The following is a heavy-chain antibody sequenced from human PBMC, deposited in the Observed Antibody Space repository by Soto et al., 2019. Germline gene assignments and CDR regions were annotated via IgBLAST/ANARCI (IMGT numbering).Heavy chain of an antibody. CDR3: ARDRLPVWLPPGGFDP. CDR2: ISAYNGNT. V-gene: IGHV1-18*04. CDR1: GYTFTSYG. D-gene: IGHD6-19*01. Sequence: ASVKVSCKASGYTFTSYGISWVRQAPGQGLEWMGWISAYNGNTNYAQKLQGRVTMTTDTSTSTAYMELRSLRSDDTAVYYCARDRLPVWLPPGGFDPWGQGTLVTVSS. J-gene: IGHJ5*02.